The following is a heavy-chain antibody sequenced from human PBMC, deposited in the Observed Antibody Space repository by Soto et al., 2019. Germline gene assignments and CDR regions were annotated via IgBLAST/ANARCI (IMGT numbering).Heavy chain of an antibody. D-gene: IGHD1-26*01. CDR1: GFTFSGYA. J-gene: IGHJ4*02. CDR2: ISYDGSKT. Sequence: QVQLVESGGGVVQPGRSLRLSCAASGFTFSGYAMHWVRQAPGKGLEWVAVISYDGSKTYHADSVKGRFTISRDNSKNTLYLQRYSLRAEDTAVYYCATENKNWELLYWGQGTLVTVSS. V-gene: IGHV3-30-3*01. CDR3: ATENKNWELLY.